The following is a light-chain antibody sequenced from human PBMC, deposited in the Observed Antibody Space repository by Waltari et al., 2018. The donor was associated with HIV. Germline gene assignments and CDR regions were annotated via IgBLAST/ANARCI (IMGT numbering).Light chain of an antibody. CDR1: NIGSKS. CDR2: SNN. CDR3: QVWNFGSDHPGV. Sequence: SYVLTHAPSVSVAPGKTATLTCGGSNIGSKSVHWYQHKPGQAPVLVIPSNNLRPSGTPERFSGSNSGNTATLTISRVEPGDEADYYCQVWNFGSDHPGVFGGGTKLTVL. J-gene: IGLJ3*02. V-gene: IGLV3-21*04.